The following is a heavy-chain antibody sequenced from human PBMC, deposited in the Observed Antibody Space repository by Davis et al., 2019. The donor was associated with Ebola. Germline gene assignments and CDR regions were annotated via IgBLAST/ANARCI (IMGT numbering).Heavy chain of an antibody. D-gene: IGHD5-12*01. CDR2: INHSGST. V-gene: IGHV4-34*01. CDR3: ASNSGYDSLPFDY. J-gene: IGHJ4*02. CDR1: GGSFSGYY. Sequence: PSETLSLTCAVYGGSFSGYYWSWIRQPPGKGLEWIGEINHSGSTNYNPSLKSRVTISVDTSKNQFSLKLSSVTAADTAVYYCASNSGYDSLPFDYWGQGTLVTVSS.